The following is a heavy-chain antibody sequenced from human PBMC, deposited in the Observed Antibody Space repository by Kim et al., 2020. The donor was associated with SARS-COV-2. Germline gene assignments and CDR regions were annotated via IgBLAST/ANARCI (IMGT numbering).Heavy chain of an antibody. CDR2: IFYNGRT. CDR3: ARGRDANNWDALYI. Sequence: SETLSPTCSVSGGSTRSHYWSWTRQPPGKQLEWIGHIFYNGRTSYNPSLRSRVTISVDTSKNQFSLNLTSVTDADTALYFCARGRDANNWDALYIWGQGT. J-gene: IGHJ3*02. D-gene: IGHD2-2*01. CDR1: GGSTRSHY. V-gene: IGHV4-59*11.